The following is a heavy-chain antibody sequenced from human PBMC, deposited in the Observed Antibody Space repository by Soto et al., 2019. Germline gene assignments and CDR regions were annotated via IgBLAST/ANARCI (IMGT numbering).Heavy chain of an antibody. CDR2: INHSGST. V-gene: IGHV4-34*01. CDR3: ARFRDPYYYDSSGYSRRGYYFDY. D-gene: IGHD3-22*01. Sequence: SETLSLTCAVYGGSFSGYYWSWIRQPPGKGLEWIGEINHSGSTNYNPSLKSRVTISVDTSKNQFSLKLSSVTAADTAVYYCARFRDPYYYDSSGYSRRGYYFDYWGQGTLVTSPQ. J-gene: IGHJ4*02. CDR1: GGSFSGYY.